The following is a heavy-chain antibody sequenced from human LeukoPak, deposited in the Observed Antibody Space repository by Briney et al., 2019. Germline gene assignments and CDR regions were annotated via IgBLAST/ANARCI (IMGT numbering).Heavy chain of an antibody. CDR2: IDDIGSA. D-gene: IGHD3-10*01. CDR3: ARTYYFASGSYYDKWGFDF. Sequence: AETLSLTCTVSGGSISSHYWSWIRQPPGKGLEWIGYIDDIGSANYNPSLKSRVTISRDTSKNQFSLRLTSVTAADTAVYYCARTYYFASGSYYDKWGFDFWGQGTLVSVSS. CDR1: GGSISSHY. V-gene: IGHV4-59*11. J-gene: IGHJ4*02.